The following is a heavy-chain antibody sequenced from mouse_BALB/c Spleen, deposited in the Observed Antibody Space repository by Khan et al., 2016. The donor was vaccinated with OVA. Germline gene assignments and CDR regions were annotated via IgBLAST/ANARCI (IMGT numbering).Heavy chain of an antibody. V-gene: IGHV1S136*01. CDR3: WLSLVYYGSAYDGFAY. J-gene: IGHJ3*01. Sequence: DVQLQESGPELVKPGASVKMSCKASGYTFTSYVMHWVKQKPRQGLEWIGYISPNSDGSKYNEKFRGKATLTSDKSSSPAYMELSSLTSEDSAVYYCWLSLVYYGSAYDGFAYWGQGTLVTVSA. D-gene: IGHD1-1*01. CDR2: ISPNSDGS. CDR1: GYTFTSYV.